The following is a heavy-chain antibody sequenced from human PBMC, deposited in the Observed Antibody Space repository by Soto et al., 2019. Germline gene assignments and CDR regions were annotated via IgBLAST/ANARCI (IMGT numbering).Heavy chain of an antibody. CDR2: ITPVFGIV. Sequence: SVKVSCKAAGDTFSIHTFSWVRQAPGQGLHWMGRITPVFGIVKNAQQFQGRVTITADRSTSTAYMELSSLRSEDTAVYYCAREVEIVTTSGYYYYYMDVWGKGTQVTVSS. CDR3: AREVEIVTTSGYYYYYMDV. CDR1: GDTFSIHT. D-gene: IGHD5-12*01. V-gene: IGHV1-69*04. J-gene: IGHJ6*03.